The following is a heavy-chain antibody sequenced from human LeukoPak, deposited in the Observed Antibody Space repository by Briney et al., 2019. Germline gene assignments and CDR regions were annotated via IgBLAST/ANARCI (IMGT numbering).Heavy chain of an antibody. CDR1: GYTFTAYS. J-gene: IGHJ5*02. V-gene: IGHV1-69*13. CDR2: IIPIFGTA. Sequence: ASVKVSCKASGYTFTAYSMHWVRQAPGQGLEWMGGIIPIFGTANYAQKFQGRVTITADESTSTAYMELSSLRSEDTAVYYCARAPVPPLFWFDPWGQGTLVTVSS. CDR3: ARAPVPPLFWFDP. D-gene: IGHD7-27*01.